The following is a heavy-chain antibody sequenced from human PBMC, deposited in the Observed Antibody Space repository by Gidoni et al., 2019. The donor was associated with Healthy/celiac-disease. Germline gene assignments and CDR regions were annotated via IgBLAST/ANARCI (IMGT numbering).Heavy chain of an antibody. CDR3: ARVVVVDSAFDI. CDR2: INHSGST. CDR1: GGSFSGYY. V-gene: IGHV4-34*01. Sequence: QVQLQQWGAGLLKPSETLSLTCAVYGGSFSGYYWSWILQPPGKGLEWIGEINHSGSTNYNPSLKSRVTISVDTSKNQFSLKLSSVTAADTAVYYCARVVVVDSAFDIWGQGTMVTVSS. D-gene: IGHD2-15*01. J-gene: IGHJ3*02.